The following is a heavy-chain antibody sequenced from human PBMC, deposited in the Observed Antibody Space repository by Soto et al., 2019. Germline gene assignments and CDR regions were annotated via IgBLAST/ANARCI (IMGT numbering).Heavy chain of an antibody. D-gene: IGHD3-16*01. J-gene: IGHJ4*02. Sequence: EAQLLESGGGLVQPGGSLRLSCAASGLAFSNYAMTWVRQAPGKGLEWVSIITASRYSAYYGGAVKGRFTTSRGNSRRTLYLQMNGLRADDTAVYYCAKGDLLWDPFDSWGQGTLVTLSS. CDR3: AKGDLLWDPFDS. CDR2: ITASRYSA. V-gene: IGHV3-23*01. CDR1: GLAFSNYA.